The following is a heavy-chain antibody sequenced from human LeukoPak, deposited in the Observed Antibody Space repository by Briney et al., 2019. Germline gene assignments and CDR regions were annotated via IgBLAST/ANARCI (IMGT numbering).Heavy chain of an antibody. Sequence: SETLSLTCTVSGGSISSYYWSWIRQPPGKGLEWIGYIYYSGSTNYNPSLKSRVTISVDTSKNQFSLKLSSVTAADTAIYYCARDSRERSFFDYWGQGTLVTVSS. CDR2: IYYSGST. CDR1: GGSISSYY. CDR3: ARDSRERSFFDY. J-gene: IGHJ4*02. V-gene: IGHV4-59*01.